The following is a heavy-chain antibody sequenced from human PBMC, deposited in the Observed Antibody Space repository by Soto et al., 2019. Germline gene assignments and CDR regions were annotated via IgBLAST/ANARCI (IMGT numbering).Heavy chain of an antibody. V-gene: IGHV4-39*01. CDR2: IYYSGST. CDR1: GGSISSSSYY. Sequence: QLQLQESGPGLVKPSETLSLTCTVSGGSISSSSYYWGWIRQPPGKGLEWIGSIYYSGSTYYNPSLKSRVTISVDTSKNQFPLKLSSVTAADTAVYYCARLAARAGEVYWGQGTLVTVSS. CDR3: ARLAARAGEVY. D-gene: IGHD6-6*01. J-gene: IGHJ4*02.